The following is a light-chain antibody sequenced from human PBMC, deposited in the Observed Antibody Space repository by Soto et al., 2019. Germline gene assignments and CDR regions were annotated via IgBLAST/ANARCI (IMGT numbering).Light chain of an antibody. CDR2: AAS. V-gene: IGKV1-17*01. CDR3: LQYNSYWT. CDR1: QSISSY. Sequence: DIQMTQSPSSLSASVGDRVTITCRASQSISSYLNWYQQKPGKAPKLLIYAASSLQSGVPSRFSGSGSGTEFTLTISSLQPDDFATYYCLQYNSYWTFGQGTKVDIK. J-gene: IGKJ1*01.